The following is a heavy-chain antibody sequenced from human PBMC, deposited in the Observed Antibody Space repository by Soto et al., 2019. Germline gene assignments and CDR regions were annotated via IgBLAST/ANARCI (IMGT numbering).Heavy chain of an antibody. Sequence: SVKVSCKASGGTFSSYAISWVRQAPGQGLEWMGGIIPIFGTANYAQKFQGRVTITADESTSTAYMELSGLRSEDTAVYYCASQQQLAPFDYWGQGTLVTVSS. CDR3: ASQQQLAPFDY. D-gene: IGHD6-13*01. J-gene: IGHJ4*02. CDR2: IIPIFGTA. CDR1: GGTFSSYA. V-gene: IGHV1-69*13.